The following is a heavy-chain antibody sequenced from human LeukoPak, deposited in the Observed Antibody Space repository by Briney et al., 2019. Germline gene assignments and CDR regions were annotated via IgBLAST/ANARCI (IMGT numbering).Heavy chain of an antibody. CDR1: GGSISSYY. V-gene: IGHV4-59*08. CDR2: IYYIGST. Sequence: SETLSLTCTVSGGSISSYYWSWIRQPPGKGLEWIGYIYYIGSTNYNPSLKSRVTISVDTSKNQFSLKLSSVTAADTAVYYCASGETTVTMVYWGQGTLVTVSS. CDR3: ASGETTVTMVY. J-gene: IGHJ4*02. D-gene: IGHD4-17*01.